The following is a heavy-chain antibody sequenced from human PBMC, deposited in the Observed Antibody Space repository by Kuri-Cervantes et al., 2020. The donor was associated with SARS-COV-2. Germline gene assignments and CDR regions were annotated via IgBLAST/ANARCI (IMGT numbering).Heavy chain of an antibody. J-gene: IGHJ6*03. Sequence: LSLTCAASGFTVSSNYMSWVRQAPGKGLEWVSVIYSGGSTYYADSVKGRFTISRDNSKNTLYLQINSVRAEDTAVYYSARDLVLSSGWDYYMDVWGKGTTVTVSS. CDR1: GFTVSSNY. CDR2: IYSGGST. D-gene: IGHD6-19*01. CDR3: ARDLVLSSGWDYYMDV. V-gene: IGHV3-53*01.